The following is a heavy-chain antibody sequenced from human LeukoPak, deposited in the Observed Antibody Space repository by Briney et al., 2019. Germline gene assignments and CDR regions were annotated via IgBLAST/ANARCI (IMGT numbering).Heavy chain of an antibody. CDR1: GFTFDDYG. CDR3: ARDRGVTIFGVAPATFDY. V-gene: IGHV3-20*04. J-gene: IGHJ4*02. D-gene: IGHD3-3*01. CDR2: INWNGGST. Sequence: PGGSLRLSCAASGFTFDDYGMSWVRQAPGKGLEWVSGINWNGGSTGYADSVKGRFTISRDNAENSLYLQMNSLRAEDTALYYCARDRGVTIFGVAPATFDYWGQGTLVTVSS.